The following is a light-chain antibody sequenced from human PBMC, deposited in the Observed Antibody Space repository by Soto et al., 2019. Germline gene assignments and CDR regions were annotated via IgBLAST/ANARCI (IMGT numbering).Light chain of an antibody. J-gene: IGKJ1*01. CDR2: AAS. CDR1: QSISSY. Sequence: DIQMTQSPSSLSASVGDRVTITCRASQSISSYLNWYQQKPGKAPKLLIYAASTLQSGVSSRFSDNGSGTDFTLTISSLQPEDFATYYCQESYTTPVTFGQGTKVEI. CDR3: QESYTTPVT. V-gene: IGKV1-39*01.